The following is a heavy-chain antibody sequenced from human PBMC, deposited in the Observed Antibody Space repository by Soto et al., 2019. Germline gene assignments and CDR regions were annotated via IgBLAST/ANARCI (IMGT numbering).Heavy chain of an antibody. CDR2: IHHSGST. J-gene: IGHJ4*02. CDR1: GGSFDGYY. CDR3: ARTHYSDRSGTDY. V-gene: IGHV4-34*01. Sequence: SETLSLTCALYGGSFDGYYWSWIRQSPGKGLEWIGEIHHSGSTYYNPSLKSRVTISLDTSKNQFSLNLSSVTAADTAVYYCARTHYSDRSGTDYWGQGTLVTVSS. D-gene: IGHD3-22*01.